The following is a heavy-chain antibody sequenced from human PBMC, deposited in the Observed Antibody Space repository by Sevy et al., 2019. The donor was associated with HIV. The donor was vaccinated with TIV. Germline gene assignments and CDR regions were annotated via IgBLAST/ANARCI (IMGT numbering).Heavy chain of an antibody. D-gene: IGHD2-21*01. J-gene: IGHJ3*01. CDR3: ARLYMASIHLEIAGFDF. Sequence: GESLKISCKVSGYNFTSQWIAWVRQMPGKGLEAMGIIYPYDSDTRYSPSFQGQVTISADKSIDTAYLEWSGLKASDAATYYCARLYMASIHLEIAGFDFWGQGTTVTVSS. CDR2: IYPYDSDT. CDR1: GYNFTSQW. V-gene: IGHV5-51*01.